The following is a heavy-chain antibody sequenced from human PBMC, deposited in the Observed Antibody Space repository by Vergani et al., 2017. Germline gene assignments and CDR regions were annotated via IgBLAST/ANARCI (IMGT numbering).Heavy chain of an antibody. J-gene: IGHJ2*01. V-gene: IGHV5-51*01. CDR1: GYSFTSYW. CDR3: EGRLGYSNSSNWYFYR. D-gene: IGHD6-6*01. Sequence: EVQLVQSGAEVKKPGESLKISCKGSGYSFTSYWLGWVRPMPGKGLEWMGIIYPGESDTRYSPSFQGQVTISADKSISTAYLQWSSLKASDTAMYDCEGRLGYSNSSNWYFYRCGRDSLFSVSS. CDR2: IYPGESDT.